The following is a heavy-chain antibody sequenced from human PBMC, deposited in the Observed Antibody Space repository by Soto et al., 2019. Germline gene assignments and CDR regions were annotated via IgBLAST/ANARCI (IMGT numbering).Heavy chain of an antibody. J-gene: IGHJ4*02. CDR2: ISYDGSNK. CDR3: ARDIIRAPAAADYYFDY. CDR1: GFTFSSYA. V-gene: IGHV3-30-3*01. D-gene: IGHD6-13*01. Sequence: GGSLRLSCAASGFTFSSYAMHWVRQAPGKGLEWVAVISYDGSNKYYADSVKGRFTISRDNSKNTLYLQMNSLRAEDTAVYYCARDIIRAPAAADYYFDYWGQGTLVTVSS.